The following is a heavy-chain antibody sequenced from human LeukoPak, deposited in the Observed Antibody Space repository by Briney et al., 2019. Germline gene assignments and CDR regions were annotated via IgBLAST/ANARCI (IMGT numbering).Heavy chain of an antibody. D-gene: IGHD3-22*01. J-gene: IGHJ5*02. CDR3: AKDSSGYPNWFDP. CDR2: ISGSGGST. CDR1: GFTFSSYA. V-gene: IGHV3-23*01. Sequence: GGSLRLSCAASGFTFSSYAMSWVRQAPGKGLEWVSAISGSGGSTYYAASVKGRFTISRNNSKNTLYLQMNSLRAEDTAVYYCAKDSSGYPNWFDPWGQGTLVTVSS.